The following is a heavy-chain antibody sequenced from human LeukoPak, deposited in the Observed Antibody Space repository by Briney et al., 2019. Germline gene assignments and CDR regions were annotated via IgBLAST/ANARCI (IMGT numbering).Heavy chain of an antibody. Sequence: LRLSCAVSGFTFSSYSMTWIRQPPGKGLEWIGYIYYSGSTYYNPSLKSRVTISVDTSKNQFSLKLSSVTAADTAVYYCARDGRFHLYGMDVWGQGTTVTVSS. D-gene: IGHD2-21*01. CDR3: ARDGRFHLYGMDV. CDR2: IYYSGST. V-gene: IGHV4-30-4*01. CDR1: GFTFSSYS. J-gene: IGHJ6*02.